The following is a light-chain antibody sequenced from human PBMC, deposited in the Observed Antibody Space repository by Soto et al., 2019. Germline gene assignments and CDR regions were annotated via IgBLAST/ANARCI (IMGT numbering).Light chain of an antibody. J-gene: IGLJ1*01. CDR1: SSNIGSNT. CDR2: STS. V-gene: IGLV1-44*01. Sequence: QPVLTQPPSASGTPGQIVAISCSGSSSNIGSNTVTWYQQLPGTAPKLLIYSTSQRSSGVPGRFSGSKSGASSSLSISGLQSEDEADYYCAAWDDRLDVYVFGTGTK. CDR3: AAWDDRLDVYV.